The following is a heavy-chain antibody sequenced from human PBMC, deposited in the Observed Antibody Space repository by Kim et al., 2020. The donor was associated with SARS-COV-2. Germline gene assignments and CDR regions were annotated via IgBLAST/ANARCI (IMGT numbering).Heavy chain of an antibody. J-gene: IGHJ4*02. D-gene: IGHD3-10*01. CDR1: GFTFSSYA. Sequence: GGSLRLSCAASGFTFSSYAMSWVRQAPGKGLEWVSAISGSGGSTYYADSVKGRFTISRDNSKNTLYLQMNSLRAEDTAVYYCAKDRRGSGSYYNGIDYWGQGTLVTVSS. CDR3: AKDRRGSGSYYNGIDY. V-gene: IGHV3-23*01. CDR2: ISGSGGST.